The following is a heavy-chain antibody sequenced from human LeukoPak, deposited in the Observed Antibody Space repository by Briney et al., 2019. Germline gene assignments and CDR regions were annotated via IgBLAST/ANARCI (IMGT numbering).Heavy chain of an antibody. CDR2: ISRDGSTP. J-gene: IGHJ4*02. Sequence: GGSLRLSSVAPIDIFYVLLIVRLPQAPGKGLEWISLISRDGSTPYYADSVKGRFTISRDNRKNSLFLQMNSLTPEDTAVYYCPRDTTGTYIDSWGQGTLVSVSS. V-gene: IGHV3-43*01. CDR3: PRDTTGTYIDS. D-gene: IGHD1-7*01. CDR1: IDIFYVLL.